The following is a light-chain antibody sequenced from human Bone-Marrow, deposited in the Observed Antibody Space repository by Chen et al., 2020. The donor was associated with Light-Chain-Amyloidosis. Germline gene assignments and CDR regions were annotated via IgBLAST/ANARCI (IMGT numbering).Light chain of an antibody. Sequence: EVALTQSPATLSLSPGERATLSCRASQGIGTFLAWYQQKPGQAPRLLIYDASNGATGSPPRCSGGGSGTDFTLTIISLEPEDFAVYYCQQRSNWPLSITFGQGTRLEIQ. V-gene: IGKV3-11*01. CDR3: QQRSNWPLSIT. CDR1: QGIGTF. CDR2: DAS. J-gene: IGKJ5*01.